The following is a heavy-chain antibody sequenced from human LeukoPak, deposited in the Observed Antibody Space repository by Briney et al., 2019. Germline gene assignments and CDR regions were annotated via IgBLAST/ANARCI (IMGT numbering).Heavy chain of an antibody. CDR1: GFTFSSYS. J-gene: IGHJ4*02. D-gene: IGHD1-26*01. CDR2: ISSSSSYI. V-gene: IGHV3-21*01. CDR3: ARMDRRWELLRPLDY. Sequence: EGSLRLSCAASGFTFSSYSMNWVRQAPGKGLEWVSSISSSSSYIYYADSVKGRFTISRDNAKNSLYLQMNSLRAEDTAVYYCARMDRRWELLRPLDYWGQGTLVTVSS.